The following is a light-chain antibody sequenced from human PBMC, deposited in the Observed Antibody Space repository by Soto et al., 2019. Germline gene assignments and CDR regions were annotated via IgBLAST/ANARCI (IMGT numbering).Light chain of an antibody. J-gene: IGKJ4*01. CDR2: TAS. Sequence: AIRMTQFPSSVSASTGDRVTITCRARQGISSHLAWYQVKPGKAPRLMIYTASYLESGVTSRFSGSGSGTDFPLTISSLQSVDFAVYYCQQYLSYPLTFGGGTKVESK. CDR1: QGISSH. CDR3: QQYLSYPLT. V-gene: IGKV1-8*01.